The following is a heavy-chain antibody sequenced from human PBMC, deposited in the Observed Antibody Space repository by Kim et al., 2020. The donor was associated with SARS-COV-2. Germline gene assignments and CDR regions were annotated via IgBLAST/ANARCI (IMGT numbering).Heavy chain of an antibody. D-gene: IGHD2-21*01. Sequence: ASVKVSCKASGYTFTSYDINWVRQATGQGLEWMGWMNPNSGNTGYAQKFQDRVTMTRNTSISTAYMELNSLRSEDTAVYYCARGHLKSIVVVIAPRPYYYMDVWGKGTTVTVSS. CDR3: ARGHLKSIVVVIAPRPYYYMDV. V-gene: IGHV1-8*01. CDR2: MNPNSGNT. J-gene: IGHJ6*03. CDR1: GYTFTSYD.